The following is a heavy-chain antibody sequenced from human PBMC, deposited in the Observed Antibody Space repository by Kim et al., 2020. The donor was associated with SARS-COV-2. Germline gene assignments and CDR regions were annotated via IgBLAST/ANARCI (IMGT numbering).Heavy chain of an antibody. CDR2: IVVGSGNT. J-gene: IGHJ6*02. Sequence: SVKVSCKASGFTFTSSAVQWVRQARGQRLEWIGWIVVGSGNTNYAQKFQERVTITRDMSTSTAYMELSSLRSEDTAVYYCAADKALAGWFGELNYYYGMDVWGQGTTVTVSS. CDR3: AADKALAGWFGELNYYYGMDV. D-gene: IGHD3-10*01. CDR1: GFTFTSSA. V-gene: IGHV1-58*01.